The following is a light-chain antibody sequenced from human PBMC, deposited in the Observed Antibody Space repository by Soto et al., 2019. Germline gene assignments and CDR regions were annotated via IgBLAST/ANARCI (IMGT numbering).Light chain of an antibody. J-gene: IGKJ1*01. CDR1: QSISSW. Sequence: DIQMTQSPSTLSASVGDRVTITCRASQSISSWLAWYQQKPGKAPKLLIYDASSLESGVPSRFSGSGSGTEFTLTISSLQPYDFATYYCQHYNSYSETCGQGTKVEIK. CDR3: QHYNSYSET. V-gene: IGKV1-5*01. CDR2: DAS.